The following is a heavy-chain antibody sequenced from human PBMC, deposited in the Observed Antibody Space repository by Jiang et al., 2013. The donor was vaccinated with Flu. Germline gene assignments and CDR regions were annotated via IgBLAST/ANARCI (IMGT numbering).Heavy chain of an antibody. D-gene: IGHD3-22*01. CDR2: ISGRDGST. CDR1: GFTFSNYA. V-gene: IGHV3-23*01. Sequence: VQLLESGGGLVQPGGSLRLSCAASGFTFSNYAMAWVRQAPGKGLEWVSVISGRDGSTFYADSVKGRFTIPRDNSKNTLYLQLNSLRAEDTAIYYCAKDFTYFYDSSGYYYFDYWGQGTLVAVSS. J-gene: IGHJ4*02. CDR3: AKDFTYFYDSSGYYYFDY.